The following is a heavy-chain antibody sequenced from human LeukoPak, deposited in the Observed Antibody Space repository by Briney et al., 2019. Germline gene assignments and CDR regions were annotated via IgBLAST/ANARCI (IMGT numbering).Heavy chain of an antibody. Sequence: ASETLSLTCTVSGGSISSGDYYWSWIRQPPGKGLEWIGYIYYSGSTYYNPSLKSRVTISVDTSKNQFSLKLSSVTAADTAVYYCARVHSELWSRSLYYFDYWGQGTLVTVSS. CDR2: IYYSGST. CDR1: GGSISSGDYY. V-gene: IGHV4-30-4*08. J-gene: IGHJ4*02. D-gene: IGHD3-3*01. CDR3: ARVHSELWSRSLYYFDY.